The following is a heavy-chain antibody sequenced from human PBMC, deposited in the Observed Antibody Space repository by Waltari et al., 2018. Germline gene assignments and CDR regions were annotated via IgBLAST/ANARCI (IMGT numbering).Heavy chain of an antibody. D-gene: IGHD2-15*01. V-gene: IGHV4-39*07. CDR2: IYYSGRT. J-gene: IGHJ1*01. Sequence: QLQLQESGPGLVKPSETLSLTCTVSGGSISSSSYYWGWIRQPPGKGLEWIWSIYYSGRTYYKRSLSSRVTISVETSKNQFSLKLSSVTAADTAGYYCAREGEDCSGGSCYSIDFQHWGQGTLVTVSS. CDR3: AREGEDCSGGSCYSIDFQH. CDR1: GGSISSSSYY.